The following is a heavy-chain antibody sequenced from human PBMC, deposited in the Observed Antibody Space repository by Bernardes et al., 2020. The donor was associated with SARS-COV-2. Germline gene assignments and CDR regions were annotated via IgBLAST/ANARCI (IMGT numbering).Heavy chain of an antibody. CDR1: CGSFSGYY. J-gene: IGHJ3*02. CDR3: ARGHAYCSSTSCYLNAFDI. Sequence: SETLSLTCAVYCGSFSGYYWSWIRQPPGKGLEWIGEINHSGSTNYNPSLKSRVTISVDTSKNQFSLKLSSVTAADTAVYYCARGHAYCSSTSCYLNAFDIWGQGTMVTVSS. CDR2: INHSGST. D-gene: IGHD2-2*01. V-gene: IGHV4-34*01.